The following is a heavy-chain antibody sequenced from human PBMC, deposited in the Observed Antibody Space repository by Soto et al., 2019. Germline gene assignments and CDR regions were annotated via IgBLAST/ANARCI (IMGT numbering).Heavy chain of an antibody. CDR1: GGSISSYY. CDR3: ARRYGGTFDY. J-gene: IGHJ4*02. Sequence: SETLSVTCTVSGGSISSYYWSWIRQPPGKGLEWIGYIYYSGSTNYNPSLKSRVTISVDTSKNQFSLKLSSVTAADTAVYYCARRYGGTFDYWGQGTLVTVS. D-gene: IGHD2-15*01. V-gene: IGHV4-59*08. CDR2: IYYSGST.